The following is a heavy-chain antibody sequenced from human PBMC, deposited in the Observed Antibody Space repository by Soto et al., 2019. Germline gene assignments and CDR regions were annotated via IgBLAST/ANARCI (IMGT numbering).Heavy chain of an antibody. D-gene: IGHD1-1*01. CDR2: VFHTGFT. V-gene: IGHV4-39*01. CDR3: ATSQKGYNWNYIDH. CDR1: GGSVSGGYYY. Sequence: PSETLSLNCAVSGGSVSGGYYYWAGLRQSPGRGPDRIWSVFHTGFTSYNPSLEIRVSVSVDTSRGQFALKLSAVTASDTAVYYCATSQKGYNWNYIDHWGQGALVTVS. J-gene: IGHJ4*02.